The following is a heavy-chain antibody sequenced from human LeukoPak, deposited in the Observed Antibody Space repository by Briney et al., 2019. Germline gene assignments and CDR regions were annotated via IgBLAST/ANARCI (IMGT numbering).Heavy chain of an antibody. CDR3: ARDGDGDYVFSYYFDY. V-gene: IGHV3-7*01. J-gene: IGHJ4*02. CDR2: INHDGSEK. CDR1: GFTFSSYW. Sequence: GSLRLSCAASGFTFSSYWMSWVRQAPGKGLEWVANINHDGSEKYYVDSVRGRFTISRDNAKNSLYLQMNSLRAEDTALYYCARDGDGDYVFSYYFDYWGQGTLVTVSS. D-gene: IGHD4-17*01.